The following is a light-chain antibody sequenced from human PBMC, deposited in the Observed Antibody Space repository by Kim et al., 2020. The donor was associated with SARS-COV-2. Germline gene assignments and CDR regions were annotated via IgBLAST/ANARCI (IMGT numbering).Light chain of an antibody. CDR2: DTS. J-gene: IGLJ7*01. CDR3: LLYYSGPGL. CDR1: TGTVTSGHY. Sequence: PGRTATLTCASSTGTVTSGHYPYWFQQKPGQAPKILIYDTSNKHSRTPARFSGSLLGGKAALTLSGAQPEDEAEYYCLLYYSGPGLFGGGTQLTVL. V-gene: IGLV7-46*01.